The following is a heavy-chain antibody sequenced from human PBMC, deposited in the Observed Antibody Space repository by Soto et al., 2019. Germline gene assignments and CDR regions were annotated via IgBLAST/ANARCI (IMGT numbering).Heavy chain of an antibody. CDR1: GLTFSTYW. CDR2: INGDGTST. Sequence: GVSLRLSCTVSGLTFSTYWMHWVRQAPGKGLVWVSRINGDGTSTAYADSVKGRFTISRDNAKNTLYLQMNSLRVEDTAVYYCARDRRAEIVVVPAASNRFDPWGQGTLVTVAS. V-gene: IGHV3-74*01. CDR3: ARDRRAEIVVVPAASNRFDP. J-gene: IGHJ5*02. D-gene: IGHD2-2*01.